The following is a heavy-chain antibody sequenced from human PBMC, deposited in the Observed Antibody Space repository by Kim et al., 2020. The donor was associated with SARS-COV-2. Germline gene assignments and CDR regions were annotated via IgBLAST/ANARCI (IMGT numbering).Heavy chain of an antibody. V-gene: IGHV1-2*02. CDR3: ARWSVYSSSCLDY. Sequence: YAQKFQGRVTMTRDTSISTAYMELSRLRSDDTAVYYCARWSVYSSSCLDYWGQGTLVTVSS. D-gene: IGHD6-13*01. J-gene: IGHJ4*02.